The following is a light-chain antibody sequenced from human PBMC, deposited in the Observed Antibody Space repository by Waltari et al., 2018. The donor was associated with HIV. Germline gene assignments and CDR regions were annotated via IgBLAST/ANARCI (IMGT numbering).Light chain of an antibody. V-gene: IGLV2-14*03. J-gene: IGLJ1*01. CDR2: DVN. CDR1: ASDIGRYHY. CDR3: ASYTVNSTGV. Sequence: QSALSQPASVSASPGQSVAISCSGSASDIGRYHYVSWYQQHPDKTPRLILFDVNNRPSGISDRFSGSKSGTTASLTISTVDTDDEADYYCASYTVNSTGVFGSGTKLTVL.